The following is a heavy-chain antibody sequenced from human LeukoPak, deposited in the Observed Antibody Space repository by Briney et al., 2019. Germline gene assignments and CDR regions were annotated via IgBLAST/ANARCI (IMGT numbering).Heavy chain of an antibody. CDR2: INDDETST. J-gene: IGHJ4*02. CDR1: GFTFSSYA. D-gene: IGHD1-26*01. Sequence: GGSLRLSCAASGFTFSSYAMSWVRQVPGKGLEWVSRINDDETSTTYAEPVKGRFTISRDNAKNTLFLQMNSLRAEDTAVYYCATTGSGSYYDYWGQGTLVTVSS. CDR3: ATTGSGSYYDY. V-gene: IGHV3-74*01.